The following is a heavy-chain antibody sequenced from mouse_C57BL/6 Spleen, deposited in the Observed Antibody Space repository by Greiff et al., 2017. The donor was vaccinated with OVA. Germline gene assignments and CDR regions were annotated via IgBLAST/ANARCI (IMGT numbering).Heavy chain of an antibody. CDR3: ARGDGYSHWYFDV. CDR1: GYTFTSYG. V-gene: IGHV1-81*01. J-gene: IGHJ1*03. CDR2: IYPRSGNT. Sequence: LQESGAELARPGASVKLSCKASGYTFTSYGISWVKQRTGQGLEWIGEIYPRSGNTYYNEKFKGKATLTADKSSSTAYMELRSLTSEDSAVYFCARGDGYSHWYFDVWGTGTTVTVSS. D-gene: IGHD2-3*01.